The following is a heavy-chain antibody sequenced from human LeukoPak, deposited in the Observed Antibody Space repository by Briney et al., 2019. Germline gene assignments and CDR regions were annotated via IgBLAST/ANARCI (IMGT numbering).Heavy chain of an antibody. Sequence: GGSLRLSCTASGFTFGYCAMSWFRQAPGKGLKWVGVIRSKAYGGTTEYAASVKGRFTISRDDSKSIAYLQMNSLKTEDTAVYYCTREREWLRTFDYWGQGTLVTVSS. J-gene: IGHJ4*02. CDR3: TREREWLRTFDY. CDR1: GFTFGYCA. V-gene: IGHV3-49*03. D-gene: IGHD5-12*01. CDR2: IRSKAYGGTT.